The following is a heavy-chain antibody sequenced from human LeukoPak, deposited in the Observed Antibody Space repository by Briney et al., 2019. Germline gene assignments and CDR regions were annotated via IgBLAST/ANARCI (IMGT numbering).Heavy chain of an antibody. J-gene: IGHJ4*02. D-gene: IGHD3-10*01. Sequence: GGSLRLSCAASGFTFSSYEMNWVRQAPGKGLEWVSYISSSGSTIYYADSVKGRFTISRDSAKNSLYLQMNSLRAEDTAVYYCARDLYYGSGSYYHDYWGQGTLVTVSS. CDR1: GFTFSSYE. CDR2: ISSSGSTI. CDR3: ARDLYYGSGSYYHDY. V-gene: IGHV3-48*03.